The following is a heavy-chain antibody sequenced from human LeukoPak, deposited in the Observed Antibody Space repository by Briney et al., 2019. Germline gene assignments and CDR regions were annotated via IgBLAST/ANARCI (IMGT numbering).Heavy chain of an antibody. CDR1: GYTFTVYY. J-gene: IGHJ4*02. V-gene: IGHV1-2*02. D-gene: IGHD3-22*01. CDR3: AGVPPYYYDSSGYYDY. Sequence: ASVRLSSTASGYTFTVYYMHWVRQAPGQGLAWMGWINPNRGGTNYAQKFQGRVAMTRETSISTAYMALSRLRSDDTAVYYCAGVPPYYYDSSGYYDYWGQGTLVTVSS. CDR2: INPNRGGT.